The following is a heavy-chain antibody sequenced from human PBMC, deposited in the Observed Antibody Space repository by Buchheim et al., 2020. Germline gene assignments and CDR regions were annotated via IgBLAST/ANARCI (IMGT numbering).Heavy chain of an antibody. J-gene: IGHJ5*02. Sequence: QVQLQESGPGLVKPSETLSLTCTVSGGSISSYYWSWIRQPPGKGLEWIGYIYYSGSTNYNPSLKSRVTISVDTSKNQFSLKLSSVTAADTAVYYCARMVGYCSGGSCHSGWFDPWGQGTL. D-gene: IGHD2-15*01. CDR2: IYYSGST. V-gene: IGHV4-59*01. CDR3: ARMVGYCSGGSCHSGWFDP. CDR1: GGSISSYY.